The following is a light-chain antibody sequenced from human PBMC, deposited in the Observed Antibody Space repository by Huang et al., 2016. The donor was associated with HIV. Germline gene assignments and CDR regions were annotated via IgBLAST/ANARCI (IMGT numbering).Light chain of an antibody. Sequence: DIQMTQSPSSLSASVGDRVTITCRASHSISSYLIWYQQKPGKAPKLLNYSASTLQSEVPSRFSGSGSGTDFTLTISSLRPEYFATYYCQQSYDTPTFGQGTKVEIK. CDR3: QQSYDTPT. CDR2: SAS. CDR1: HSISSY. J-gene: IGKJ1*01. V-gene: IGKV1-39*01.